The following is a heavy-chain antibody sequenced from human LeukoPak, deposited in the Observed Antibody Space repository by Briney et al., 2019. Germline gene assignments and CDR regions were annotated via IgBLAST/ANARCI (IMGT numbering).Heavy chain of an antibody. CDR3: ARRSGSAGDVGY. J-gene: IGHJ4*02. D-gene: IGHD3-10*01. CDR1: GYIFTSYG. CDR2: SNTYTGNT. Sequence: ASVKVSCKASGYIFTSYGISWVRQAPGQGLEWMGWSNTYTGNTNYAQNLQGRVTMTTDTSTSTAYMELRSLTSDGTAVYYCARRSGSAGDVGYWGQGTLVTVSS. V-gene: IGHV1-18*01.